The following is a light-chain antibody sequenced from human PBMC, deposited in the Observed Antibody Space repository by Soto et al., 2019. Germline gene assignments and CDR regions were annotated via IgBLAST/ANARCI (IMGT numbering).Light chain of an antibody. V-gene: IGLV2-11*01. CDR3: CSYAGRYTYV. J-gene: IGLJ1*01. CDR2: DVS. CDR1: SSDVGGYNY. Sequence: QSALTQPRSVSGSPGQSVTISCTGTSSDVGGYNYVSWYQQHPGKAPKLMIYDVSKRPSGVRDRFSGSKSGNTASLTISGLQGEDEADYYCCSYAGRYTYVFGTGTKVTVL.